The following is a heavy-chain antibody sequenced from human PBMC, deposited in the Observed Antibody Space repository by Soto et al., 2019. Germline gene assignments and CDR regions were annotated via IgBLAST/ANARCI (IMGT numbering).Heavy chain of an antibody. D-gene: IGHD6-19*01. CDR3: ARDQGIAVAVFDY. CDR1: GFTFRSYA. J-gene: IGHJ4*02. V-gene: IGHV3-30*04. Sequence: GGSLRLSCAASGFTFRSYATHWVRQAPGKGLEWVAVISYDGRDKKHADSVKGRFTISRDNSNNMVYLQMNSLRAEDTAVYYCARDQGIAVAVFDYWGQGTLVTVSS. CDR2: ISYDGRDK.